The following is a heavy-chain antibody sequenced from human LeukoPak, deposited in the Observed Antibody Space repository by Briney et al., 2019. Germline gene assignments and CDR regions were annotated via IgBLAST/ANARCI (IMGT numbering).Heavy chain of an antibody. D-gene: IGHD3-3*01. CDR1: GFTFSSYA. CDR3: AKEMLPTVFGVVIRPVADY. CDR2: ISGSGGST. Sequence: GGSLRLSCAASGFTFSSYAMSWVRQAPGKGLEWVSAISGSGGSTYYADSVKGRFTISRDNSKNTLYLQMNSLRAEDTAVYYCAKEMLPTVFGVVIRPVADYWGQGTLVTVSS. J-gene: IGHJ4*02. V-gene: IGHV3-23*01.